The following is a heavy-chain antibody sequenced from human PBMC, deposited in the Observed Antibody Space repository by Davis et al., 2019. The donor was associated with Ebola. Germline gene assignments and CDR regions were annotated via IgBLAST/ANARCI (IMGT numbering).Heavy chain of an antibody. Sequence: GESLKISCAASGFTFSDYYMSWIRQAPGKGLEWISSISASNHYILYTDSVKGRFTISRDNAKKSLYLQMNGLRAEDTAVYYCAGFFDYWGQGTLVTVSS. V-gene: IGHV3-11*06. J-gene: IGHJ4*02. CDR2: ISASNHYI. CDR3: AGFFDY. CDR1: GFTFSDYY.